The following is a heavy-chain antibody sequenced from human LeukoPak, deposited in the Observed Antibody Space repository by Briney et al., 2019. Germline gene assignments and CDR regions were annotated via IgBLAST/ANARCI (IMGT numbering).Heavy chain of an antibody. CDR3: AVVDTPGAFDI. CDR1: GFTFSSYS. CDR2: ISSSSSTI. J-gene: IGHJ3*02. Sequence: PGGSLRLSCAASGFTFSSYSMNWVRQAPGKGLEWVSYISSSSSTIYYADSVKGRFTISRDNAKNSLYLQMNSLRAEDTAVYYCAVVDTPGAFDIWGQGTMVTVSS. V-gene: IGHV3-48*01. D-gene: IGHD2-15*01.